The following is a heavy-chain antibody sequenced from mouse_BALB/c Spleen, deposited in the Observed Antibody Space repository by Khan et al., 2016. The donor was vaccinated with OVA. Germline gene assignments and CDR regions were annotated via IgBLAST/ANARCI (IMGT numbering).Heavy chain of an antibody. J-gene: IGHJ4*01. CDR3: ARDGSRYNYAMDY. Sequence: VQLKQSGPGLVKPSQSLSLTCTVTGYSITSDYAWNWIRQFPGNKLEWMGYISSSGSTNYNPALKSRISITRDPSKNQFFLQLNSVTTEDTATYYRARDGSRYNYAMDYWGQGTSVTVSA. D-gene: IGHD2-3*01. CDR1: GYSITSDYA. CDR2: ISSSGST. V-gene: IGHV3-2*02.